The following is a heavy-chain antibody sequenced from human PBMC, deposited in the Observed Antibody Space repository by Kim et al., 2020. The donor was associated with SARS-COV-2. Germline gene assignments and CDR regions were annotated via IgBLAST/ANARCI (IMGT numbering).Heavy chain of an antibody. Sequence: SETLSLTCAVYGGSFSGYYWSWIRQPPGKGLEWIGEINHSGSTNYNPSLKSRVTISVDTSKNQFSLKLSSVTAADTAVYYCARGRFGGSWGQGTLVTVSS. J-gene: IGHJ4*02. D-gene: IGHD3-10*01. V-gene: IGHV4-34*01. CDR2: INHSGST. CDR3: ARGRFGGS. CDR1: GGSFSGYY.